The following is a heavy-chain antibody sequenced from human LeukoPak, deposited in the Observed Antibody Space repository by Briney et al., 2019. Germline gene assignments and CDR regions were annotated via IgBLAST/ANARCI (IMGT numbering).Heavy chain of an antibody. V-gene: IGHV3-21*01. Sequence: GGSLRLSCAASGFTFSSYSMNWVRQAPGKGLEWVSSISSSSSYIYYADSVKGRFTISRDNAKNSLYLQMNSLRAEDTAVYYCARDHMAIAVAGIDYWGQGTLVTVSS. CDR2: ISSSSSYI. CDR1: GFTFSSYS. CDR3: ARDHMAIAVAGIDY. D-gene: IGHD6-19*01. J-gene: IGHJ4*02.